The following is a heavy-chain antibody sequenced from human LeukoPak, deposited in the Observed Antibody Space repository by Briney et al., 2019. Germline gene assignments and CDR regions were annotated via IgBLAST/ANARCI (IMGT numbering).Heavy chain of an antibody. V-gene: IGHV4-4*07. CDR2: IYTSDST. Sequence: PGGSLRLSCAASGFTFSSYSMNWIRQTAGKGLEWIGRIYTSDSTNYNPSLKSRVTISIDTSKSQFYLKLRSVTAADTAVYYCAGSRWLRDANFDYWGQGALVTVSS. CDR3: AGSRWLRDANFDY. J-gene: IGHJ4*02. CDR1: GFTFSSYS. D-gene: IGHD5-24*01.